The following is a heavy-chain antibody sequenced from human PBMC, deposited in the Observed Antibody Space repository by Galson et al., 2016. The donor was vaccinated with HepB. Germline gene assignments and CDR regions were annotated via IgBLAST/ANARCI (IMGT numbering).Heavy chain of an antibody. CDR2: ISGSGSRT. Sequence: SLRLSCAASGFTFSSYAMSWVRQAPGKGLEWVSAISGSGSRTYYADSVKGRFTISRDNSKNTLYLQMNSLRAEDTAVYYCAKDLGRAVAGTLRYFDLWGHGTLVTVSS. V-gene: IGHV3-23*01. J-gene: IGHJ2*01. CDR1: GFTFSSYA. CDR3: AKDLGRAVAGTLRYFDL. D-gene: IGHD6-19*01.